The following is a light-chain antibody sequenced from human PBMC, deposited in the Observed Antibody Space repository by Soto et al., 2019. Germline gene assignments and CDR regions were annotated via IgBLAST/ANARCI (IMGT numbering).Light chain of an antibody. J-gene: IGLJ1*01. CDR2: GST. CDR3: QSYDSSLGGNYV. V-gene: IGLV1-40*01. CDR1: SSNIGAGYD. Sequence: VLSQPPSVSGAPGQRVTISCTGSSSNIGAGYDAHWFQQVPGTAPKLLIYGSTNRPSGVPDRFSGSKSGTSASLAITGLQAEDAADYYCQSYDSSLGGNYVFGTGTKVTVL.